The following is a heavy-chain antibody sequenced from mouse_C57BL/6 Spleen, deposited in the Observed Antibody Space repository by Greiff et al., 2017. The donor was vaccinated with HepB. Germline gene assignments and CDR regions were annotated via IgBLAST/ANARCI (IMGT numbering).Heavy chain of an antibody. CDR2: ISDGGSYT. CDR1: GFTFSSYA. Sequence: EVQLVESGGGLVKPGGSLKLSCAASGFTFSSYAMSWVRQTPEKRLEWVATISDGGSYTYYPDNVKGRFTISRDNAKNNLYLQMSHLKSEDTAMYYCARDGYYYGSSYVEYAMDYWGQGTSVTVSS. V-gene: IGHV5-4*01. D-gene: IGHD1-1*01. CDR3: ARDGYYYGSSYVEYAMDY. J-gene: IGHJ4*01.